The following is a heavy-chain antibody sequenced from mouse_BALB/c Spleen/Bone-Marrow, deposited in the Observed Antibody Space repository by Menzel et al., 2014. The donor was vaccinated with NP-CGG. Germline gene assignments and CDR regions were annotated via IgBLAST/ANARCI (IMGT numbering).Heavy chain of an antibody. CDR1: GYTFTTYY. J-gene: IGHJ3*01. Sequence: QVQLQQSGPELVKPGASVRISCKASGYTFTTYYIHWVKQRPGQGLEWIGWIYPGNVNTNYSEKFKGKATLTADKSSSTAYMQLSSLTSEDSAVYFCARGGYDGAWFAYWGRGTLVTVSA. CDR3: ARGGYDGAWFAY. V-gene: IGHV1S56*01. D-gene: IGHD2-14*01. CDR2: IYPGNVNT.